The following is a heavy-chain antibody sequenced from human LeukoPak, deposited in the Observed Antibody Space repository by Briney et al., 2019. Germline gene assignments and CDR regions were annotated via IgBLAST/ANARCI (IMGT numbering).Heavy chain of an antibody. CDR3: ARYCGSENYCISY. J-gene: IGHJ4*01. CDR1: GASFSVNN. D-gene: IGHD3-10*01. Sequence: SETLSLTCAVYGASFSVNNWIWIRQPPGKGLEWIGEINHSGTITYKPSLKSRLTISADTSKNQFSLKLSSVTAADTAVYYCARYCGSENYCISYWGQGILVTVSS. V-gene: IGHV4-34*01. CDR2: INHSGTI.